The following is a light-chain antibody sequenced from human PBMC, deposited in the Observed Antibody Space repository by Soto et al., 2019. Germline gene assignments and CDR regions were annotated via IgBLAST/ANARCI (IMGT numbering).Light chain of an antibody. J-gene: IGLJ1*01. V-gene: IGLV2-23*02. CDR3: CSSGGSPTYV. Sequence: QSALTQPASVSGSPGQSITISCTGTSSNVGIYKLVSWYQQHPGKAPKLMIFEVNKRPSGVSNRFSGSKSGNTASLTISGLKVEDEADYYCCSSGGSPTYVFGTGTKLTVL. CDR2: EVN. CDR1: SSNVGIYKL.